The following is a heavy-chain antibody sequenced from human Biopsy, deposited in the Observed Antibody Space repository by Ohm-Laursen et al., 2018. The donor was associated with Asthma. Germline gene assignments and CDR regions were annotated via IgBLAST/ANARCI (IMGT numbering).Heavy chain of an antibody. CDR2: ISKGASTQ. CDR3: VRDGTDDAFDI. CDR1: GFSFSNFA. Sequence: SLRLSCAAPGFSFSNFAIHWVRQAPGKGLEWVGVISKGASTQDYADSVKGRFTMARDNSKNTLDLQMNSLREEDTAVYYCVRDGTDDAFDIWGQGTVVSVPS. J-gene: IGHJ3*02. D-gene: IGHD1-1*01. V-gene: IGHV3-30*06.